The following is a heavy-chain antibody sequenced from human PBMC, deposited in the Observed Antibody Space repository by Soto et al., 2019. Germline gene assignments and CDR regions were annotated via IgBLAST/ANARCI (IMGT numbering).Heavy chain of an antibody. Sequence: SETLSLTCAVYGGCFSGYYWSWIRQTPGKGLEWIGEINHSGSTNYNPSLKSRVTISVDTSKNQFSLKLSSVTAADTAVYYCARQGTGLTYYYGSGSYPYYMDVWGKGTTVTVSS. V-gene: IGHV4-34*01. D-gene: IGHD3-10*01. CDR1: GGCFSGYY. CDR3: ARQGTGLTYYYGSGSYPYYMDV. CDR2: INHSGST. J-gene: IGHJ6*03.